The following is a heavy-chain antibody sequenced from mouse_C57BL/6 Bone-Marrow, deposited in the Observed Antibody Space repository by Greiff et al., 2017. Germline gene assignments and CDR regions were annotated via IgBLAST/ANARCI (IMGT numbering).Heavy chain of an antibody. CDR1: GYTFTEYT. CDR2: FYPGSGSI. Sequence: VQLVESGAELVKPGASVKLSCKASGYTFTEYTIHWVKQRSGQGLEWIGWFYPGSGSIKYNEKFKDKATLTADKSSSTVYMELSRLTSEDSAVYFCARHEDRGLGPYYFDYWGQGTTLTVSS. V-gene: IGHV1-62-2*01. CDR3: ARHEDRGLGPYYFDY. J-gene: IGHJ2*01. D-gene: IGHD4-1*01.